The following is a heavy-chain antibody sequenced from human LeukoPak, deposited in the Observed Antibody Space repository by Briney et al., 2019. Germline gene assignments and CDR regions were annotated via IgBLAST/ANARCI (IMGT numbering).Heavy chain of an antibody. V-gene: IGHV3-30*18. J-gene: IGHJ3*02. CDR2: ISYDGSNK. D-gene: IGHD3-22*01. CDR1: GFTFSSYG. Sequence: GGSLRLSCAASGFTFSSYGMHWVRQAPGKGLEWVAVISYDGSNKYYADSVKGRFTISRDNSKNTLYLQMNSLRAEDTAVYYCAKSVASSGYYYFFGAFDIWGQGTMVTVSS. CDR3: AKSVASSGYYYFFGAFDI.